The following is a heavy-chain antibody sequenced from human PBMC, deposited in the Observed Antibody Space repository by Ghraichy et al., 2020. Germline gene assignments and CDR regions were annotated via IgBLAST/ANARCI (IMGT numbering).Heavy chain of an antibody. CDR2: ISAYNGNT. Sequence: ASVKVSCKASGYTFTSYGISWVRQAPGQGLEWMGWISAYNGNTNYAQKLQGRVTMTTDTSTSTAYMELRSLRSDDTAVYYCARDMGGYYDFWSGYYTDKGFSSFDYWGQGTLVTVSS. J-gene: IGHJ4*02. D-gene: IGHD3-3*01. CDR3: ARDMGGYYDFWSGYYTDKGFSSFDY. CDR1: GYTFTSYG. V-gene: IGHV1-18*04.